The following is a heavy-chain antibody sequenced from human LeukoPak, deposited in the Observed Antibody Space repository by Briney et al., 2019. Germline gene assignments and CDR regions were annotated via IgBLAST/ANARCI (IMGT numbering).Heavy chain of an antibody. CDR2: INPNSGGT. V-gene: IGHV1-2*06. Sequence: GASVKVSCKASGYTFTGYYMHWVRQAPGQGLEWMGRINPNSGGTNYAQKFQGRVTMTRDTSISTAYMVLSRLRSDDTAVYYCARDEYDYVWGSYRRIDYWGQGTLVTVSS. J-gene: IGHJ4*02. CDR3: ARDEYDYVWGSYRRIDY. D-gene: IGHD3-16*02. CDR1: GYTFTGYY.